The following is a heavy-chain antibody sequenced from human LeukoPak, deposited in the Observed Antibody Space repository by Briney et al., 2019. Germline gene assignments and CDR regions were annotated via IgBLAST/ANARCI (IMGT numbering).Heavy chain of an antibody. CDR2: IYYSGST. V-gene: IGHV4-59*01. D-gene: IGHD2-21*01. CDR1: GGSISSYY. J-gene: IGHJ3*02. CDR3: ASGIRPDAFDI. Sequence: SETLSLTCTVSGGSISSYYWSCFRQPPAGRREWIGYIYYSGSTNYNPSLKSRVTISVDASKHQFSLKLSSVPAADTAVYYCASGIRPDAFDIWGQGTMVTVSS.